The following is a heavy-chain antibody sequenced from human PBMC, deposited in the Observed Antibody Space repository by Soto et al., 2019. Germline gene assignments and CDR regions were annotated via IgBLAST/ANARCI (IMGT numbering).Heavy chain of an antibody. Sequence: QVQLVQSGAEVKKPGSSVKVSCKASGGTFSSYAISWVRQAPGQGLEWMGGIIPIFGTANYAQKFQGRVTITADESTSTAYMELSSLRSEDTAVYYCARAPHLFITGYSSRWYSHGMDVWGQGTTVTVSS. D-gene: IGHD6-13*01. CDR2: IIPIFGTA. V-gene: IGHV1-69*12. CDR3: ARAPHLFITGYSSRWYSHGMDV. CDR1: GGTFSSYA. J-gene: IGHJ6*02.